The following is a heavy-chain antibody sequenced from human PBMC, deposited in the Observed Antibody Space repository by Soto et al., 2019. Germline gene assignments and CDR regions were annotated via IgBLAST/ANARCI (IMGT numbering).Heavy chain of an antibody. D-gene: IGHD3-16*02. V-gene: IGHV4-59*12. J-gene: IGHJ5*02. CDR1: GGSIDSYY. Sequence: SETLSLTCSVFGGSIDSYYWSWVRQAPGKGLEWIGHISDSGTTNHNPSLGSRVTISVDTSRKLFSLKLSSVTAADTAVYFCARDRWTSRANWFDPWGPGTLVTVSS. CDR3: ARDRWTSRANWFDP. CDR2: ISDSGTT.